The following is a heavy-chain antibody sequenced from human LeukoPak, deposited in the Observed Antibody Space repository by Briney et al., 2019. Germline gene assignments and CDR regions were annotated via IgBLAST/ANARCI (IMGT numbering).Heavy chain of an antibody. CDR3: ARSLFGYSGYDFPGY. D-gene: IGHD5-12*01. Sequence: PSETLSLTCSVSGGSISSYYWSWIRQPPGKGLEWIGYMYYSGSTNYNPSLKSRVTMSVDTSKNQFSLELRSVTAADTAVYYCARSLFGYSGYDFPGYWGQGTLVTVSS. CDR2: MYYSGST. J-gene: IGHJ4*02. CDR1: GGSISSYY. V-gene: IGHV4-59*01.